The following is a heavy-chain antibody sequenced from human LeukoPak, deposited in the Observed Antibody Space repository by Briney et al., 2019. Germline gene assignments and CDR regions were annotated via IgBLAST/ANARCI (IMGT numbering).Heavy chain of an antibody. CDR3: AREVEQWLVDRVGYYFDY. D-gene: IGHD6-19*01. V-gene: IGHV3-21*01. CDR1: GFTFSSYS. CDR2: ISSSSSYI. Sequence: GGSLRLSCAASGFTFSSYSMNWVRQAPGKGLERVSSISSSSSYIYYADSVKGRFTISRDNAKNSLYLQMNSLRAEDTAVYYCAREVEQWLVDRVGYYFDYWGQGTLVTVSS. J-gene: IGHJ4*02.